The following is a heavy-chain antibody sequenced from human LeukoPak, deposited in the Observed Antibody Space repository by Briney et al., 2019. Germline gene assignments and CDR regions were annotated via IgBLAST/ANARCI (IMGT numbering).Heavy chain of an antibody. D-gene: IGHD3-3*01. J-gene: IGHJ4*02. CDR2: IYYSGST. CDR3: ARQEFGHYDFWSGYLYFDY. V-gene: IGHV4-39*01. Sequence: GSLRLSCAASGFTVSSNYMSWVRQAPGKGLEWIGSIYYSGSTYYNPSLKSRVTISVDTSKNQFSLKLSSVTAADTAVYYCARQEFGHYDFWSGYLYFDYWGQGTLVTVSS. CDR1: GFTVSSNY.